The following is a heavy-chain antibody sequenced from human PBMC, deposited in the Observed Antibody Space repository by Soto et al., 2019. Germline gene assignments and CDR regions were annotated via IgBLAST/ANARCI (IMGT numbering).Heavy chain of an antibody. CDR1: GFTFSSYS. Sequence: GGSLRLSCAASGFTFSSYSMNWVRQAPGKGLEWVSYISSSSSTIYYADSVKGRFTISRDNAKNSLYLQMNSLRAEDTAVYYCARARSNIVVVVADDYWGQGTLVTVSS. V-gene: IGHV3-48*01. CDR2: ISSSSSTI. D-gene: IGHD2-15*01. J-gene: IGHJ4*02. CDR3: ARARSNIVVVVADDY.